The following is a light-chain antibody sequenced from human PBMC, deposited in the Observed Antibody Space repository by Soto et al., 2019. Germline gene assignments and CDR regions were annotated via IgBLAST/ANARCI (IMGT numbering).Light chain of an antibody. J-gene: IGKJ4*01. CDR1: QTVSSSY. CDR3: QQYGSSPLT. CDR2: DAS. V-gene: IGKV3-20*01. Sequence: MTQSPATVSVSPGESATLSCRASQTVSSSYLAWYQQKPGQAPRLLIYDASSRATGIPDRFSGSGSGTDFTLTISSLEPEDFAFYYCQQYGSSPLTFGGGTKVDIK.